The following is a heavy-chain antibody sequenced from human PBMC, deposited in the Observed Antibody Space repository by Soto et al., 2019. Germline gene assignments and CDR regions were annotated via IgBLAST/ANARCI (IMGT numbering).Heavy chain of an antibody. CDR2: ISSSSSYI. V-gene: IGHV3-21*01. CDR1: GFTFSSYS. Sequence: GGSLRLSCAASGFTFSSYSMNWVRQAPGKGLEWVSSISSSSSYIYYADSVKGRFTISRDNAKNSLYLQMNSLRAEDTAVYYCARDLRPYSSSWYGGYWGQGTLVTVSS. CDR3: ARDLRPYSSSWYGGY. J-gene: IGHJ4*02. D-gene: IGHD6-13*01.